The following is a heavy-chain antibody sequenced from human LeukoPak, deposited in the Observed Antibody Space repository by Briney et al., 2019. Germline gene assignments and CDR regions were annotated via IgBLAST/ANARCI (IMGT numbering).Heavy chain of an antibody. CDR1: GFTFDDYA. D-gene: IGHD3-9*01. Sequence: GRSLRLSCAASGFTFDDYAMHWVRQAPGKGLEWVSGISWNSGSIGYADSVKGRFTISRDNAKNSPYLQMNSLRAEDMALYYCAKGLTYYDILTGFDYWGQGTLVTVSS. J-gene: IGHJ4*02. CDR3: AKGLTYYDILTGFDY. V-gene: IGHV3-9*03. CDR2: ISWNSGSI.